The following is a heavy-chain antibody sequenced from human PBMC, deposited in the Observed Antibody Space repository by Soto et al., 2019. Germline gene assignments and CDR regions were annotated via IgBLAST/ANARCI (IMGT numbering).Heavy chain of an antibody. J-gene: IGHJ4*02. CDR2: IFSNDEK. D-gene: IGHD1-7*01. V-gene: IGHV2-26*01. Sequence: QVTLKESGPVLVKPTETLTLTCTVSGFSLSNARMGVSWIRQPPGKALEWLAHIFSNDEKSYSTSLKSRPTISKDTSKSQVVLTMTNMNPVETATYYCARFVITGTTFEDYWGQGTLVTVSS. CDR1: GFSLSNARMG. CDR3: ARFVITGTTFEDY.